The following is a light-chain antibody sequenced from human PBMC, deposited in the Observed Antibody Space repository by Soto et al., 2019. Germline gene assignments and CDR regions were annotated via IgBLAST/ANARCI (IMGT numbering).Light chain of an antibody. J-gene: IGLJ1*01. Sequence: QSALTQPASVSGSPGQSITISCTGASSDVGGYNYVSWYQQHPGKAPTLMIYDVSNRPSGVSNRFSGSKSGNTASLTISGLQAEDEADYYCSSYTTRSTLYVFGTGTKLIVL. CDR2: DVS. CDR3: SSYTTRSTLYV. CDR1: SSDVGGYNY. V-gene: IGLV2-14*03.